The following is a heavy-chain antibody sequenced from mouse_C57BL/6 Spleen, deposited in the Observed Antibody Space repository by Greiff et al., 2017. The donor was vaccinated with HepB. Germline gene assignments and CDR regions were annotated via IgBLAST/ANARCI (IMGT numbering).Heavy chain of an antibody. CDR2: ISSGGSYT. J-gene: IGHJ2*01. V-gene: IGHV5-6*01. D-gene: IGHD1-1*01. CDR1: GFTFSSYG. CDR3: ARITTVVASDY. Sequence: EVQGVESGGDLVKPGGSLKLSCAASGFTFSSYGMSWVRQTPDKRLEWVATISSGGSYTYYPDSVKGRFTISRDNAKNTLYLQMSSLKSEDTAMYYCARITTVVASDYWGQGTTLTVSS.